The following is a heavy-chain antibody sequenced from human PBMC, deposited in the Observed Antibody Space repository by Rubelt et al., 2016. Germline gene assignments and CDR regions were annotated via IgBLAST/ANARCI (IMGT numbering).Heavy chain of an antibody. D-gene: IGHD3-16*02. CDR3: SSARGGRYGDAFDM. Sequence: GESLRLSCAASGFPFSTYAMSWVRQAPGKGLEWVSGISGSGGDTFYADSVKGRFPISRDNSKNTLYLQMNSLRVEDTAIYYCSSARGGRYGDAFDMWGQGTVVTVSS. V-gene: IGHV3-23*01. J-gene: IGHJ3*02. CDR1: GFPFSTYA. CDR2: ISGSGGDT.